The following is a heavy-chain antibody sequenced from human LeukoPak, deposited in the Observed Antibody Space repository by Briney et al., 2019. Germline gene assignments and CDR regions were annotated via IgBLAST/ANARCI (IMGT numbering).Heavy chain of an antibody. V-gene: IGHV3-74*01. CDR3: ASFRDTDN. J-gene: IGHJ3*01. Sequence: GGSLRLSCEVSGLTFSNVWMHWVRQTPGQGLVWVCRINTAGSTVYADPVKGRFTISRDNAKNMVYLQMNSLRTEDTAVYYCASFRDTDNWGRGTMVAVSS. CDR1: GLTFSNVW. CDR2: INTAGST. D-gene: IGHD2-21*01.